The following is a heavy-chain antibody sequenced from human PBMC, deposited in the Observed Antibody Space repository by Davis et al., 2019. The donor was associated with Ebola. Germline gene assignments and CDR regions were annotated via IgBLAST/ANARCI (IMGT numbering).Heavy chain of an antibody. CDR2: ISSLSRTI. V-gene: IGHV3-48*01. CDR3: TTGGWGFGMDV. CDR1: GFTFSSYS. J-gene: IGHJ6*02. D-gene: IGHD6-19*01. Sequence: GGSLRLSCAASGFTFSSYSMIWVRQAPGQGLEWVAYISSLSRTINYADSVKGRFTISRDNAKNSLSLQLTSLRGDDSAVYYCTTGGWGFGMDVWGQGTTVTVAS.